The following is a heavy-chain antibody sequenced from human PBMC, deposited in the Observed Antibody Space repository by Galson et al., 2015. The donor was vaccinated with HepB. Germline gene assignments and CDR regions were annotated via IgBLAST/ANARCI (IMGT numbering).Heavy chain of an antibody. CDR1: QLSFSSYW. CDR3: ATIAATATDN. Sequence: SLRLSCAASQLSFSSYWMNWVRQAPGTGLEWVASITPDGSRTFYVDSVKGRFTISRDNTKNSVYLQMNRLRVEDTAVYYCATIAATATDNWGQGALVTVSS. J-gene: IGHJ4*02. V-gene: IGHV3-7*01. CDR2: ITPDGSRT. D-gene: IGHD6-13*01.